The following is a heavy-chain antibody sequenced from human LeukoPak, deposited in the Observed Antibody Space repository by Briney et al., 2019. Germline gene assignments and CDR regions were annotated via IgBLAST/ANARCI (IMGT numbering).Heavy chain of an antibody. CDR3: AKLYDFWSGYHKEPHGMDV. D-gene: IGHD3-3*01. V-gene: IGHV3-23*01. CDR1: GFTFSSYA. J-gene: IGHJ6*02. Sequence: PGGSLRLSCAASGFTFSSYAMSWVRQAPVKGLEWVSAISGSGGSTYYADSVKGRFTISRDNSKDTLYLQMNSLRAEDTAVYYCAKLYDFWSGYHKEPHGMDVWGQGTTVTVSS. CDR2: ISGSGGST.